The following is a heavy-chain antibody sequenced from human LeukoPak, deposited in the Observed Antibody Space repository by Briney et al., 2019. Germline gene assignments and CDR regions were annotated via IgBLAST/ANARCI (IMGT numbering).Heavy chain of an antibody. CDR1: GFVFSTYW. CDR2: INLDGTEE. D-gene: IGHD6-13*01. V-gene: IGHV3-7*01. CDR3: AKDRRLAAAGPPRTWDY. Sequence: GGSLRLSCAASGFVFSTYWMTWVRQAPGKGLEWVANINLDGTEEHYVDSSLKGRFTISRDNAKNSLYLQMTSLRVEDTAVYYCAKDRRLAAAGPPRTWDYWGQGTLVTVSS. J-gene: IGHJ4*02.